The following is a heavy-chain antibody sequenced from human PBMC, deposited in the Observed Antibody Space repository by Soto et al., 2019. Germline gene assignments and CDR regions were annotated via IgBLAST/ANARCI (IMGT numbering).Heavy chain of an antibody. V-gene: IGHV1-69*13. J-gene: IGHJ5*02. CDR2: IIPIFGTA. CDR1: GGTFSSYA. CDR3: ARAEYYYDSSGYHSNWFDP. D-gene: IGHD3-22*01. Sequence: SVKVSCKASGGTFSSYAISWVRQAPGQGLEWMGGIIPIFGTANYAQKFQGRVTITADESTSTAYMELSSLRSEDTAVYYCARAEYYYDSSGYHSNWFDPWGQGTLVTVSS.